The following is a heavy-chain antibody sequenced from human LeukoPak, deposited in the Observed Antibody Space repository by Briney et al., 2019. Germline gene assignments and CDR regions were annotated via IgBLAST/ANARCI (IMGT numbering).Heavy chain of an antibody. J-gene: IGHJ5*02. CDR2: INPNSGGT. Sequence: ASVKVSCKASGYTFTGYYMHWVRQAPGQGLEWMGWINPNSGGTNYAQKFQGRVTMTRDTPISTAYMELSRLRSDDTAVYYCARGVSYGAKFDPWGQGTLVTVSS. CDR1: GYTFTGYY. D-gene: IGHD4-23*01. V-gene: IGHV1-2*02. CDR3: ARGVSYGAKFDP.